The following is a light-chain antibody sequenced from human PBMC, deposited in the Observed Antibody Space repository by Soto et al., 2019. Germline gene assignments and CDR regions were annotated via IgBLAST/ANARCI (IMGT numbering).Light chain of an antibody. V-gene: IGLV2-23*02. CDR2: QVT. J-gene: IGLJ1*01. Sequence: QSVLTQPASVSGSPGQSITISCTGTSSDFGTYNVVSWYQQRPGEAPKLMIYQVTKRPSGVSNRFSGSKSGNTASLTISGLQAEDEARYYCSSYAGTNTFLFGTGTKVTV. CDR1: SSDFGTYNV. CDR3: SSYAGTNTFL.